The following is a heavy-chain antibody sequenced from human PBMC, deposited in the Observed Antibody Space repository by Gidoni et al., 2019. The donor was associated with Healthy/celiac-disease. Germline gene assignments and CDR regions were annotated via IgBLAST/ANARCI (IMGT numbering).Heavy chain of an antibody. CDR3: ARGGYCSSTSCSLNY. J-gene: IGHJ4*02. V-gene: IGHV4-59*01. D-gene: IGHD2-2*01. CDR1: GGSISSYY. CDR2: IYSSGST. Sequence: QVQLQESGPGLVKPSETLSLTCTVSGGSISSYYWSWIRPPPGKGLEWIGYIYSSGSTNYNPALKSRVTISVDTSKNQFSRKLSSVTAADTAVYYCARGGYCSSTSCSLNYWGQGTLVTVSS.